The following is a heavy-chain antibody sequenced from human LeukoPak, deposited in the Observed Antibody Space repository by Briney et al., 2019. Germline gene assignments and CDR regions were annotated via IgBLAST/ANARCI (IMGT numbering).Heavy chain of an antibody. CDR2: ISPSDST. J-gene: IGHJ4*02. Sequence: GGSLRLSCAASGLTFSNYAMNWVRQAPGKGLEWVSAISPSDSTYYADSVKGRFTISRDNSKNTLYLQMNSLRAEDTAVYYCAKAGSHSYFEHRGQGTLVTVSS. CDR3: AKAGSHSYFEH. V-gene: IGHV3-23*01. CDR1: GLTFSNYA. D-gene: IGHD1-26*01.